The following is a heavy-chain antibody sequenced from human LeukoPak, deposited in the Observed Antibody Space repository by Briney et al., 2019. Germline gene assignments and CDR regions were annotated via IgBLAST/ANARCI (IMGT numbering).Heavy chain of an antibody. CDR2: ISAYNGNT. CDR1: GYTFTSYG. CDR3: ARLVGATPTRAFFDY. D-gene: IGHD1-26*01. V-gene: IGHV1-18*01. Sequence: ASVKVSCKASGYTFTSYGISWVRQAPGQGLEWMGWISAYNGNTNYAQKLQGRVTMTTDTSTSTAYMELRSLRSDDTAVYYCARLVGATPTRAFFDYWGQGTLVTVSS. J-gene: IGHJ4*02.